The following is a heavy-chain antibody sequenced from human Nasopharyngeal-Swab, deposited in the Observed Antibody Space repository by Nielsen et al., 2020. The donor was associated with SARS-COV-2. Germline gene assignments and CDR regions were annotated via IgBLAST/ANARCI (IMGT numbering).Heavy chain of an antibody. Sequence: GGSLRLSFAASGFTFSSYAMSWVRQAPGKGLEWVSAISGSGGSTYYADSVKGRFTISRDNAKNTLYLQMNSLRAEDTAVYYCARGRRSFPTDYWGQGTLVTVSS. CDR2: ISGSGGST. CDR1: GFTFSSYA. V-gene: IGHV3-23*01. J-gene: IGHJ4*02. CDR3: ARGRRSFPTDY. D-gene: IGHD1-1*01.